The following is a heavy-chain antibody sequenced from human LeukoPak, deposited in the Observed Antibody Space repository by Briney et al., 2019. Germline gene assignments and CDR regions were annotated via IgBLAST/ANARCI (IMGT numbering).Heavy chain of an antibody. D-gene: IGHD3-10*01. CDR1: GFTFSTYT. Sequence: PGGSLRLSCAASGFTFSTYTMNWIRQAPGKGLEWVSFISSSSSGIYYADSVKGRFTISRDNAKNSMYLQMNSLRDEDTAVYYCARDWAYGSGSYWFDPWGQGTLVTVSS. J-gene: IGHJ5*02. V-gene: IGHV3-48*02. CDR2: ISSSSSGI. CDR3: ARDWAYGSGSYWFDP.